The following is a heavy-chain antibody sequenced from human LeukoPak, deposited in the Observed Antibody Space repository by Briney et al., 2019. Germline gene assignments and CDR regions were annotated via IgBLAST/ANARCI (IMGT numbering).Heavy chain of an antibody. CDR1: AFTFSNAW. V-gene: IGHV3-15*01. J-gene: IGHJ4*02. CDR2: IKSKTDGGTT. D-gene: IGHD2/OR15-2a*01. Sequence: PGESLRLSCAASAFTFSNAWMSWVRQAPGKGLEWVGRIKSKTDGGTTDYVTPVKGRFTTSRDDSKKTLYLQMNSLKTEDTAVYYCTTAGVYGQDGYWGQGTLVTVSS. CDR3: TTAGVYGQDGY.